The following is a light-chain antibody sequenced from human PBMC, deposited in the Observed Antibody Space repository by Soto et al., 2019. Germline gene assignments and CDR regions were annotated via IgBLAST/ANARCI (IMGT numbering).Light chain of an antibody. CDR2: QDS. Sequence: SYELTQPPSVSVSPGQTASITCSGDKLGDKYACWYQQKPGQSPVLVIYQDSKRPSGIPERFSGSNSGNTATLTISGTQAMDEADYHCQAWDSSTAEVFGGGTKVTVL. V-gene: IGLV3-1*01. CDR1: KLGDKY. CDR3: QAWDSSTAEV. J-gene: IGLJ2*01.